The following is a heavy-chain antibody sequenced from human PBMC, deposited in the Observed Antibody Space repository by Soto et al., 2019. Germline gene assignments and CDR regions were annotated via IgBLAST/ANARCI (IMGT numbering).Heavy chain of an antibody. CDR1: GGSIYRSGYY. V-gene: IGHV4-39*01. J-gene: IGHJ4*02. CDR3: GKVLVGATGHTDSDS. Sequence: SETLSLPCTVSGGSIYRSGYYWGWIREPPGRGLEGIGNIDYNGVTYSNPSLKSRVTISRDTSKNQFSLKLTSVTAADTALYYCGKVLVGATGHTDSDSWGPGTLVTVSS. CDR2: IDYNGVT. D-gene: IGHD2-15*01.